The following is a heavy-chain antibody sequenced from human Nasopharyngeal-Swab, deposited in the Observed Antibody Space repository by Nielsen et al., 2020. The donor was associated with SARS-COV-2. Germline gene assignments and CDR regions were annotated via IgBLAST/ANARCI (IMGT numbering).Heavy chain of an antibody. Sequence: WIRPPPGTGLEWVSYISSSGSTIYYADSVKGRFTISRDNAKNSLYLQMNSLRAEDTAVYYCAREGRFLDYYYYYGMDVWGQGTTVTVSS. J-gene: IGHJ6*02. CDR3: AREGRFLDYYYYYGMDV. CDR2: ISSSGSTI. V-gene: IGHV3-11*04. D-gene: IGHD3-3*01.